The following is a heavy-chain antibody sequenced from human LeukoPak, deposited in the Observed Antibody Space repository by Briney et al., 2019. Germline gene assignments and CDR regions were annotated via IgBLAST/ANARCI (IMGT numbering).Heavy chain of an antibody. CDR1: GGSIGSYY. CDR3: ARGSYYGDYVLENFDY. J-gene: IGHJ4*02. D-gene: IGHD4-17*01. V-gene: IGHV4-59*01. CDR2: IYYTGST. Sequence: PSETLSLTCSVSGGSIGSYYWSWLRQPPGKGLEWIAYIYYTGSTNYNPSLKSRVTMSVDTSENQFSLKLSSVTAADTAVYYCARGSYYGDYVLENFDYWGQGTLVTVSS.